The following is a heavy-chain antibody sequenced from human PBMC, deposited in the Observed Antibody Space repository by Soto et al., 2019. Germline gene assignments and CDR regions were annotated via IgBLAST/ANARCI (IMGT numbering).Heavy chain of an antibody. D-gene: IGHD5-12*01. CDR1: GFTFSSYA. Sequence: EVQLLESGGGLVQPGGSLRLSCAASGFTFSSYAMSWVRQAPGKGLEWVSAISGSGGSTYYADSVKGRFTSSRDNSKNTLYLQMNSLRAEDTAVYYCAKGGEMATIYHSGVDDYWGQGTLVTVSS. CDR2: ISGSGGST. CDR3: AKGGEMATIYHSGVDDY. V-gene: IGHV3-23*01. J-gene: IGHJ4*02.